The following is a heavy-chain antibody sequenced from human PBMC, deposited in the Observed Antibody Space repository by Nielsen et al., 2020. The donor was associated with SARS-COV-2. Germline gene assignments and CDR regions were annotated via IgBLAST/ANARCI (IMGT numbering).Heavy chain of an antibody. V-gene: IGHV2-5*02. CDR2: IYWDDDK. CDR3: AHRRGYSGYDSY. J-gene: IGHJ4*02. Sequence: WIRQPPGKALEWLAFIYWDDDKRYSPSLKSRLTITKDTSKNQVVLTMTNMDPVDTATYYCAHRRGYSGYDSYWGQGALVTVSS. D-gene: IGHD5-12*01.